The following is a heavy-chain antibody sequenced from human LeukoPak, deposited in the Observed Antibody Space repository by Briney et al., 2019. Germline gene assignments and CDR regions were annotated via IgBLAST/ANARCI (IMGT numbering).Heavy chain of an antibody. CDR2: ISWNDGK. Sequence: SGPTLANPAQTLTLTCAVSGLSLRTRGEGVGWIRQPPGKALEWLSPISWNDGKPYSPSLKSRLTITKHTSKNQVVLTMTNIDPVDTATYYCAHMDYGDYIDYYFDFWGKGTLVTVSS. V-gene: IGHV2-5*01. CDR3: AHMDYGDYIDYYFDF. CDR1: GLSLRTRGEG. J-gene: IGHJ4*02. D-gene: IGHD4-17*01.